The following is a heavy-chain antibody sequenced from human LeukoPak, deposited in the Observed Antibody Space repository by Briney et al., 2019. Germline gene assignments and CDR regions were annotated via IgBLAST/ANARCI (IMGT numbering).Heavy chain of an antibody. CDR3: ARDGNYYDSSGPADY. CDR2: IRPDGGDK. V-gene: IGHV3-30*02. CDR1: GFIFSTYG. D-gene: IGHD3-22*01. J-gene: IGHJ4*02. Sequence: PGGSLRLSCAASGFIFSTYGMHWVRQAPGKGLEWVAFIRPDGGDKSYAGSVKGRFTISRDNAKNTLYLQMNSLRAEDTAVYYCARDGNYYDSSGPADYWGQGTLVTVSS.